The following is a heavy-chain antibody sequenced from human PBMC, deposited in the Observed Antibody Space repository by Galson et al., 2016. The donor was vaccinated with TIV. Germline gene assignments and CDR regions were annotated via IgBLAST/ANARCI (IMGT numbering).Heavy chain of an antibody. V-gene: IGHV1-8*02. Sequence: SVKVSCKASGYTFLSYDINWVRQAPGQGLEWMGWVNPHSGNTGYSQKFLGRVTMTRNMSISVAYMELSSLRSEDTAIYYCAQERSSVITQYFQYWGQGTLVTVSS. CDR2: VNPHSGNT. CDR1: GYTFLSYD. J-gene: IGHJ1*01. CDR3: AQERSSVITQYFQY. D-gene: IGHD2/OR15-2a*01.